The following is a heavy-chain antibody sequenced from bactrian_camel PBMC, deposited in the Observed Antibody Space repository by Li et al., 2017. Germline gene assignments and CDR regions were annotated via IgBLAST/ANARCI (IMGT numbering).Heavy chain of an antibody. CDR1: GYTYGDYC. J-gene: IGHJ4*01. Sequence: VQLVESGGGSVQAGGSLRLSCAASGYTYGDYCMGWFRQAPGKKREGVASIWTRGSTNYADSVKGRFTISRDNAKNTLYLQMDSLKTEDTAVYYCATVVYGVAWWYKYWGLGTQVTVS. V-gene: IGHV3S55*01. CDR3: ATVVYGVAWWYKY. D-gene: IGHD2*01. CDR2: IWTRGST.